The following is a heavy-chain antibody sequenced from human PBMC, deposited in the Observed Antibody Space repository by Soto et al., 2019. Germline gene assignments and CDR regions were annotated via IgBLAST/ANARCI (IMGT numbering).Heavy chain of an antibody. CDR3: AKGKGVGATPDRANC. Sequence: EVQVLESGGGLVQPGGSLRLSCAASGFTFTSHGMNCVRQAPGKGLEWVSGIRSDGDNTYNADSVKGRSTVSRDTSRYTVYLQMNSLRVEDTAIYYCAKGKGVGATPDRANCWGQGTLVTVSS. CDR1: GFTFTSHG. CDR2: IRSDGDNT. J-gene: IGHJ4*02. V-gene: IGHV3-23*01. D-gene: IGHD1-26*01.